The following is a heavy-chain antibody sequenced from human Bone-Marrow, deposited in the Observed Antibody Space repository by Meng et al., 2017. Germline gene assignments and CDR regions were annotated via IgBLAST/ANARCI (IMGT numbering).Heavy chain of an antibody. CDR2: IYTSGST. J-gene: IGHJ6*02. Sequence: LRLSCTVSGGSISSGSYYWSWIRQPAGKGLEWIGRIYTSGSTNYNPSLKSRVTISVDTSKNRFSLKLSSVTAADTAVYYCARDIVVVPAANNYYYYGMDVWGQGTTVTVSS. CDR1: GGSISSGSYY. D-gene: IGHD2-2*01. V-gene: IGHV4-61*02. CDR3: ARDIVVVPAANNYYYYGMDV.